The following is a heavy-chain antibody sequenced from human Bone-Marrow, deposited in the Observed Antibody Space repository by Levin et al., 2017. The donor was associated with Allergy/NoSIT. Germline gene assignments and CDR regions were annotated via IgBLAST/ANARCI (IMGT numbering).Heavy chain of an antibody. Sequence: KISCKASGGTFSSYAISWVRQAPGQGLEWMGGIIPIFGTANYAQKFQGRVTITADKSTSTAYMELSSLRSEDTAVYYCASWGTGTTDYWGQGTLVTVSS. CDR2: IIPIFGTA. D-gene: IGHD1-1*01. V-gene: IGHV1-69*06. CDR1: GGTFSSYA. CDR3: ASWGTGTTDY. J-gene: IGHJ4*02.